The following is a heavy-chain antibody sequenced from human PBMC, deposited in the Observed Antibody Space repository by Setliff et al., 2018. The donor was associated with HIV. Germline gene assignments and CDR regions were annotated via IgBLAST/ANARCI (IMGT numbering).Heavy chain of an antibody. J-gene: IGHJ4*02. V-gene: IGHV1-58*02. CDR3: ARAYYDSVWGSHRYRFYYFDY. CDR2: IVVDSGDT. CDR1: GFTFSSSA. Sequence: SVKVSCKASGFTFSSSAIHWVRQARGQRLEWIGWIVVDSGDTNYAQKFQNRVALTRDVSTRTAYMELSSLRSEDTAVYYCARAYYDSVWGSHRYRFYYFDYWGQGSPVTVSS. D-gene: IGHD3-16*02.